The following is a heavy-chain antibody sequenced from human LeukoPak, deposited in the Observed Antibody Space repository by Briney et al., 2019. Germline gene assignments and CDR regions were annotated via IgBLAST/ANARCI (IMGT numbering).Heavy chain of an antibody. CDR1: GFTFSSYT. CDR3: AKTRLYCSGTSCYAHPNYVDH. Sequence: GGSLRLSCAASGFTFSSYTMSWVRQAPGKGLEWVSVITVSGGSTNYADSAKSRFTISRDIYKNTLYLQMNSLGAEDTAVYYCAKTRLYCSGTSCYAHPNYVDHWGRGTLVTVSS. CDR2: ITVSGGST. J-gene: IGHJ4*02. V-gene: IGHV3-23*01. D-gene: IGHD2-2*01.